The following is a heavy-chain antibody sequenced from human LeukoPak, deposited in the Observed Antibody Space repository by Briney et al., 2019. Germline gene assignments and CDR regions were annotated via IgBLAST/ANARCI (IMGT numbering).Heavy chain of an antibody. J-gene: IGHJ3*02. D-gene: IGHD3-3*01. V-gene: IGHV4-61*02. CDR3: ARMPPKGSWSGYSDAFDI. CDR1: GGSISSGSYY. CDR2: IYTSGST. Sequence: SQTLSLTCTVSGGSISSGSYYWSWIRQPAGKGLEWIGRIYTSGSTNYNPSLKSRVTISVDTSKNQFSLKLSSVTAADTAVYYCARMPPKGSWSGYSDAFDIWGQGTMVTVSS.